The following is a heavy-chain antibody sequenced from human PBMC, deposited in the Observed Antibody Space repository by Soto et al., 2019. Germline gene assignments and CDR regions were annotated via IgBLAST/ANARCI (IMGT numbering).Heavy chain of an antibody. Sequence: QVQLVESGGGVVQPGRSLRLSCAASGFTFSSYSMHWVRQAPGKGLEWVAAMSFDGNSIYFADSVKGRFTISRDNSKNTLSLQMNSLGADDSAVYYCARGRSVIDHDDFEYWGQGTLVTVSS. V-gene: IGHV3-30-3*01. CDR1: GFTFSSYS. CDR2: MSFDGNSI. J-gene: IGHJ4*02. CDR3: ARGRSVIDHDDFEY. D-gene: IGHD2-21*01.